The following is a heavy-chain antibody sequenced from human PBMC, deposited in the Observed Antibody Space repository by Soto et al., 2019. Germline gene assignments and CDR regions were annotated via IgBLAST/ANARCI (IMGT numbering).Heavy chain of an antibody. D-gene: IGHD3-10*01. CDR2: IHSDGSST. CDR3: ARAKWHDGSGRVREFDY. Sequence: PGGSLRLSCAASGFTFNYYWMHWVRQAPGQGLVWVSHIHSDGSSTTYADSVKGRFTISRDNAKNSLYLQMNSLRVEDTAVYYCARAKWHDGSGRVREFDYWGQGALVTVSS. CDR1: GFTFNYYW. J-gene: IGHJ4*02. V-gene: IGHV3-74*01.